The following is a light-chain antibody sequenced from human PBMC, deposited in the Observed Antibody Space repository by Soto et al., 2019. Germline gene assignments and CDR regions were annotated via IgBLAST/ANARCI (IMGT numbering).Light chain of an antibody. J-gene: IGKJ1*01. V-gene: IGKV1-5*03. CDR1: QSISSW. Sequence: DIQMTQSPSTLSACVGDRITITYRASQSISSWLAWYQQKPGKAPNLLIYKASSSESGVPSRFSGSGSGTEFTLTISSLQPDDSATYYCQQYESGWTFGQGTKVEIK. CDR2: KAS. CDR3: QQYESGWT.